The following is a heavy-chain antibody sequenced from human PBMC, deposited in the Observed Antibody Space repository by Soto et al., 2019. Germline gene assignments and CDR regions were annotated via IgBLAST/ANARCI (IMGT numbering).Heavy chain of an antibody. CDR2: ISYDGSNK. Sequence: QVQLVESGGGVVQPGRSLRLSCAASGFTFSSYAMHWVRQAPGKGLEWVAVISYDGSNKYYADSVKGRFTISRDNSKNTLYLQMNSLRAEDTAVYYCARDSIYCSGGSCYENAFDIWGQGTMVTVSS. J-gene: IGHJ3*02. CDR3: ARDSIYCSGGSCYENAFDI. D-gene: IGHD2-15*01. CDR1: GFTFSSYA. V-gene: IGHV3-30-3*01.